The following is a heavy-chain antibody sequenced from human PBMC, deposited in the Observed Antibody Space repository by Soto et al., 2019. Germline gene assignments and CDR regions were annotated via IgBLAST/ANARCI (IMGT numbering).Heavy chain of an antibody. CDR2: IYPRYSDT. J-gene: IGHJ5*02. V-gene: IGHV5-51*01. CDR1: GYNFDSNW. CDR3: ARRSRSGYDWLDYNWFDP. D-gene: IGHD5-12*01. Sequence: GESLKISCKGSGYNFDSNWIAWVRQVPGKGLEWMGIIYPRYSDTRYSPSFQGQVTMSAEKSISFAYLQCSSLKASDPAMYYCARRSRSGYDWLDYNWFDPWGQGTLVTVSS.